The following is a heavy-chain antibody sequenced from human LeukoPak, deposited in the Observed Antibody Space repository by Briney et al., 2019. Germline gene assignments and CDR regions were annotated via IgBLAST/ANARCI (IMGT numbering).Heavy chain of an antibody. Sequence: SQTLSLTCTVSGGSISSGSYYWSWIRQPAGKGPEWIGHIDTSGSTNYNPSLKSRVTISVDTSKNQFSLKLSPVTAADTAVYYCARAPRKEYCSGGSCPVYYFDYWGQGTLVTVSS. J-gene: IGHJ4*02. D-gene: IGHD2-15*01. CDR3: ARAPRKEYCSGGSCPVYYFDY. CDR2: IDTSGST. CDR1: GGSISSGSYY. V-gene: IGHV4-61*09.